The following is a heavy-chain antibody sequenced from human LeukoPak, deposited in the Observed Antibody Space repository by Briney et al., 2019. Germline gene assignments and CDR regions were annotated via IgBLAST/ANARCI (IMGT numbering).Heavy chain of an antibody. J-gene: IGHJ4*02. CDR1: GYTFTIYY. D-gene: IGHD5-24*01. Sequence: ASVKVSCKASGYTFTIYYMHWVRQAPGQGLEWMGIINPSGGSTSYAQKFQGRVTMTRDTSTTTVYMELSSLRSEDTAVYYCAREPPDGYSLFDYWGQGTLVTVSS. CDR2: INPSGGST. V-gene: IGHV1-46*01. CDR3: AREPPDGYSLFDY.